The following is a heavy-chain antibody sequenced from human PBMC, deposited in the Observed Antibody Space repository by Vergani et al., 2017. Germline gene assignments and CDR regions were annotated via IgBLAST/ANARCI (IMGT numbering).Heavy chain of an antibody. CDR1: GFTFNHYA. Sequence: EVQLLESGGDLVQPGGSLRLSCAASGFTFNHYAMNWVRQAPGKGLEWVSGISVSGGSTYYAGSVKGRFTISRDSSKTTLYLQLNSLSAGDTAVYYCAKANLRNSGYDYLYDYHAMDVWGQGTTVTVSS. J-gene: IGHJ6*02. D-gene: IGHD5-12*01. V-gene: IGHV3-23*01. CDR2: ISVSGGST. CDR3: AKANLRNSGYDYLYDYHAMDV.